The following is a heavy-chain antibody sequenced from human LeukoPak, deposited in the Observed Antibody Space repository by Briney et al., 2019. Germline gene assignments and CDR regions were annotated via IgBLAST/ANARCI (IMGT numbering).Heavy chain of an antibody. CDR3: ASLLTYCDY. CDR1: GVSISSSSYH. Sequence: SETLSLSCSVSGVSISSSSYHWGWIRQPPGKGLEWIASIYYSGSTYYSPSLKSRVTISVDTSKNQFSLKMSSVIAADTAVYYCASLLTYCDYWGQGTLVTVSS. D-gene: IGHD3-9*01. V-gene: IGHV4-39*01. CDR2: IYYSGST. J-gene: IGHJ4*02.